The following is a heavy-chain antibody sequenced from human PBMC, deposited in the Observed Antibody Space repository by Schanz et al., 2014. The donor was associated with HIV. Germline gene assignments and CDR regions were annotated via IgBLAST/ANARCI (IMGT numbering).Heavy chain of an antibody. CDR1: GYGFTNYG. V-gene: IGHV1-18*01. Sequence: QVQLLQSGTEVKTPGASVKVSCKTSGYGFTNYGVTWVRQAPGQGLAWMGWISPSNGDTKYTHWLQGRVTMTTDTSTNTAYMELRSLKSDDTAVYYCARVGRAAAGFIYYYGMDVWGQGTTVTVSS. J-gene: IGHJ6*02. CDR3: ARVGRAAAGFIYYYGMDV. CDR2: ISPSNGDT. D-gene: IGHD6-13*01.